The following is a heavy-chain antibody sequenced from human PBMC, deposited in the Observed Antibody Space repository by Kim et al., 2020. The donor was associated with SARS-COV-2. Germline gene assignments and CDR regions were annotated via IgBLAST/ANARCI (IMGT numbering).Heavy chain of an antibody. D-gene: IGHD3-16*02. Sequence: SETLSLTCTVSGGSISSYYWSWIRQPPGKGLEWIGYIYYSGSTNYNPSLKSRVTISVDTSKNQFSLKLSSVTAADTAVYYCARGLFPRYEVGNWFDPWGQGTLVTVSS. CDR1: GGSISSYY. V-gene: IGHV4-59*01. CDR2: IYYSGST. CDR3: ARGLFPRYEVGNWFDP. J-gene: IGHJ5*02.